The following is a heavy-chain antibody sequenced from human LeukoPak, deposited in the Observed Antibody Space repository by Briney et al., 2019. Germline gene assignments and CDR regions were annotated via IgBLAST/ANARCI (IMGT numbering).Heavy chain of an antibody. Sequence: GGFLRLSCAASGVTFSSYAMSWVRQAPGKGLEWVSAISGSGGSTYSADSVKGRFTISRDNSKNPLYLQMNSLRAEDTAVYYCAKSVAGFPNWFDLWGQGTLVTVSS. CDR1: GVTFSSYA. CDR2: ISGSGGST. D-gene: IGHD6-19*01. J-gene: IGHJ5*02. CDR3: AKSVAGFPNWFDL. V-gene: IGHV3-23*01.